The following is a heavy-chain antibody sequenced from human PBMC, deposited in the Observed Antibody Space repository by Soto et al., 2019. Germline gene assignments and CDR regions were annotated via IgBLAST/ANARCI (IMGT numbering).Heavy chain of an antibody. CDR1: GYTFTGYY. CDR3: ARDPQASIAAQLGDY. V-gene: IGHV1-2*02. D-gene: IGHD6-13*01. J-gene: IGHJ4*02. Sequence: ASVKVSCKASGYTFTGYYMHWVRQAPGQGLEWMGWINPNSGGTNYAQKFQGRVTMTRDTSISTAYMELSRLRSDDTAVYYCARDPQASIAAQLGDYWGQGTLVTVSS. CDR2: INPNSGGT.